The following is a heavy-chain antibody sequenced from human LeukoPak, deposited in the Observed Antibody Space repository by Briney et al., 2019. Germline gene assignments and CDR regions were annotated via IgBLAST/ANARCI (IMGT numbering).Heavy chain of an antibody. Sequence: GGSLRLSCAASGFTFSSYEMNWVRQAPGKGLEWVSYISSSGSTIYYADSVEGRFTISRDNAKNSLYLQMNSLRAEDTGVYYCARTWHDFYMDVWGKGTTVTVSS. CDR3: ARTWHDFYMDV. V-gene: IGHV3-48*03. CDR2: ISSSGSTI. CDR1: GFTFSSYE. D-gene: IGHD3-3*01. J-gene: IGHJ6*03.